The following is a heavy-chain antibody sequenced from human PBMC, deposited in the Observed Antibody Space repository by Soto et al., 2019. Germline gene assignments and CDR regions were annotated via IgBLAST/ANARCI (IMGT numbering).Heavy chain of an antibody. CDR1: GYSFATYG. Sequence: ASVKVSCKASGYSFATYGFSWVRQAPGQGLECVGWISAHNGDTHYSQKFQGRVTLTTDTSTNTGYMELRSLTSDDTAVYYCARALAVAGYNEYFQHWGQGTLVTVSS. CDR3: ARALAVAGYNEYFQH. J-gene: IGHJ1*01. V-gene: IGHV1-18*04. CDR2: ISAHNGDT. D-gene: IGHD6-19*01.